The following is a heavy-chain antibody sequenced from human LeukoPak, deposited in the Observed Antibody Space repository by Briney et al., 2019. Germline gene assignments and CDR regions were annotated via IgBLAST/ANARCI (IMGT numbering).Heavy chain of an antibody. Sequence: KASETLSLTCTVSGGSISSYYWSWIRQPPGKGLEWIGYIYYSGSTNYNPSLKSRVTISVDTSKNQFSLKLSSVTAADTAVYYCARPIRFLTRGLMDVWGKGTTVTASS. J-gene: IGHJ6*04. CDR1: GGSISSYY. CDR2: IYYSGST. CDR3: ARPIRFLTRGLMDV. D-gene: IGHD3-3*01. V-gene: IGHV4-59*12.